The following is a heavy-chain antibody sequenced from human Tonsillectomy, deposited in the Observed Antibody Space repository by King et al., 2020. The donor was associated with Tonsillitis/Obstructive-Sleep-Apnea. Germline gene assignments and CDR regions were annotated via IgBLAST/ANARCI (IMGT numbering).Heavy chain of an antibody. CDR3: ARDMVLEAGGDAFDI. J-gene: IGHJ3*02. V-gene: IGHV4-59*01. CDR2: IYSSGST. CDR1: GGPISSYS. D-gene: IGHD2-8*01. Sequence: VQLQESGPGLVKPSENLSLTCTVSGGPISSYSWSWIRQPPGKGLEGIGYIYSSGSTNYNPSLKSRVTISVDTSKNQFSLKLSSVTAADTAVYYCARDMVLEAGGDAFDIWGQGTMVTVSS.